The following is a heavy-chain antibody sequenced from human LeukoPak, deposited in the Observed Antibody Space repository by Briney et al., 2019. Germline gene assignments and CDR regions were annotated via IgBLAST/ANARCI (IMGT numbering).Heavy chain of an antibody. Sequence: PGGSLRLSCAASGFTFSSYSMNWVRQAPGKGLEWVSSISSSSYIYYADSVKGRFTISRDNAKNSLYLQMNSLRAEDTAVYYCARGPYDILTGYYLDYMDVWGKGTTVTISS. V-gene: IGHV3-21*01. D-gene: IGHD3-9*01. CDR2: ISSSSYI. J-gene: IGHJ6*03. CDR1: GFTFSSYS. CDR3: ARGPYDILTGYYLDYMDV.